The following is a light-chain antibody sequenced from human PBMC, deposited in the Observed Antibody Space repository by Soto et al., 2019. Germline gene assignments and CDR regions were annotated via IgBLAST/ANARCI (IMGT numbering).Light chain of an antibody. J-gene: IGLJ1*01. Sequence: QSVLTQPASVSGSPGQSITISCTGTSSDVGGYNYVSWYQQHPGKPPKLMIYEVSNRPSGVSNSFSGSKSGNTASLTISGLQAEDEADYYCSSYTSISTSVFGHATKVTVL. CDR1: SSDVGGYNY. CDR3: SSYTSISTSV. V-gene: IGLV2-14*01. CDR2: EVS.